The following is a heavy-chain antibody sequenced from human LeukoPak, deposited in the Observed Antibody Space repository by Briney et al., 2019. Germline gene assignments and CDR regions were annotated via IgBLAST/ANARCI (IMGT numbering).Heavy chain of an antibody. J-gene: IGHJ4*02. D-gene: IGHD2-2*01. CDR3: ARAPRYCSSTSCYLLDY. CDR2: INPNSGGT. CDR1: GYTFTGYY. V-gene: IGHV1-2*02. Sequence: ASVKVSCKASGYTFTGYYMHWVRQAPGQGLEWMGWINPNSGGTNYAQKFQGRVTMTRDTSISTAYMELSRLRSDDTAVYYCARAPRYCSSTSCYLLDYWGQGTLVTVSS.